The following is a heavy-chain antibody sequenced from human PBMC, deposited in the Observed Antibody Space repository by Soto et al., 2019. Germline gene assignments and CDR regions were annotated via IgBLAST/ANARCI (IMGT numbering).Heavy chain of an antibody. V-gene: IGHV1-69*12. CDR1: GGTFRNYA. CDR2: IIPIFGPA. D-gene: IGHD2-21*02. CDR3: ARSDYCGGDCDAFLDY. Sequence: QVQLVQSGAEVKKTGSSVRVSCKASGGTFRNYAISWVRQAPGQGLEWIGGIIPIFGPANYAHNFQDRLTIIADVFTSTVYMELNSLTSEDTAVYYCARSDYCGGDCDAFLDYWGQGTLVTVSS. J-gene: IGHJ4*02.